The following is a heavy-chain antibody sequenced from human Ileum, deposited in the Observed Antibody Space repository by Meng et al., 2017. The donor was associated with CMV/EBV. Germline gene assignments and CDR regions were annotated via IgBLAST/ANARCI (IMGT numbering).Heavy chain of an antibody. J-gene: IGHJ5*01. V-gene: IGHV3-21*01. D-gene: IGHD2-15*01. CDR1: GFTFNSYN. CDR3: ARDAEVYCSGGGCSRLDS. Sequence: LSLTCAASGFTFNSYNMNWVRQAPGKGLEWVSSISTSSSYIYYADSVKGRFSISRDNAKQSLYLQMNSLRPEDTAVYYCARDAEVYCSGGGCSRLDSWGQGILVTVSS. CDR2: ISTSSSYI.